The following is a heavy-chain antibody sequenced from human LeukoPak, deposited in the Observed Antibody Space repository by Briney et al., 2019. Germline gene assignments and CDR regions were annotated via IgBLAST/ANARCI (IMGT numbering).Heavy chain of an antibody. CDR2: INHSGST. D-gene: IGHD5-24*01. J-gene: IGHJ4*02. V-gene: IGHV4-34*01. Sequence: SETLSLTCAVYGVSFSGYYWSWIRQPPGKGLEWIGEINHSGSTNYNPSLNSRVTISVDKSKNQFSLQLSSVTAADTAVYYCAKRDGYTRSFDYWGQGTLVTVSS. CDR3: AKRDGYTRSFDY. CDR1: GVSFSGYY.